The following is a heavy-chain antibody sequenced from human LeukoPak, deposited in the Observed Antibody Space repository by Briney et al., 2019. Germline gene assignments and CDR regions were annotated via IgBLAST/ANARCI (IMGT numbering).Heavy chain of an antibody. CDR2: INPNTGGT. J-gene: IGHJ6*03. CDR3: ARDSPGGADWLLSHYYYYYYMDV. V-gene: IGHV1-2*02. D-gene: IGHD3-9*01. Sequence: ASVKVSCKASGYILTDYFMHWVRQAPGQGLEWMGWINPNTGGTNYAQKFQGRVSMTRDTSISTAYMELSGLRSDDTAVYYCARDSPGGADWLLSHYYYYYYMDVWGKGTTVT. CDR1: GYILTDYF.